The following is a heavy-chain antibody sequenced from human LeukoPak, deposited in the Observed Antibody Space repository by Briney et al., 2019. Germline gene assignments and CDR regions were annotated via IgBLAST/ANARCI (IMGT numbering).Heavy chain of an antibody. V-gene: IGHV1-18*01. CDR2: ISAYNGNT. J-gene: IGHJ4*02. Sequence: ASVNVSCKASGYTFTNYGISWVRQAPGRGLEGMGWISAYNGNTNYAENLQDTVTMNTDKSTSTGYMELRSLTSDDTAVYYCARDLVPTGGRPGSSDYWGQGTLVTVSS. CDR3: ARDLVPTGGRPGSSDY. D-gene: IGHD2-15*01. CDR1: GYTFTNYG.